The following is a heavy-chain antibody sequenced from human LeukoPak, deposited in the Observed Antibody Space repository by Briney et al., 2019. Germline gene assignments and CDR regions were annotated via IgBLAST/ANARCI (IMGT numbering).Heavy chain of an antibody. Sequence: GGSLRLSCAASGFTFSGSAMHWVRQASGKGLEWVGRIRSKANSYATAYAASVKGRFTISRDDSKNTAYLQMNSLKTEDTAVYYCTRPKPIYCSSTSCLEPRAFDIWGQGTMVTVSS. CDR1: GFTFSGSA. J-gene: IGHJ3*02. D-gene: IGHD2-2*01. CDR2: IRSKANSYAT. CDR3: TRPKPIYCSSTSCLEPRAFDI. V-gene: IGHV3-73*01.